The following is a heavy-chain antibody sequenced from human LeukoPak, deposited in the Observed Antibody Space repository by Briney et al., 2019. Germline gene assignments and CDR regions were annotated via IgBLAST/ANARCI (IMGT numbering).Heavy chain of an antibody. Sequence: PSETLSLTCTVSGGSISSSNYYWGWIRQPPGKGLEWIGSIYYSAITYYNPSLKSRVAMSVDTSKNQFSLKLGSVTAADTAVYYCARHRIWSNYYYSSFDHWGQGTLVTVSS. CDR3: ARHRIWSNYYYSSFDH. CDR2: IYYSAIT. CDR1: GGSISSSNYY. D-gene: IGHD3-3*01. J-gene: IGHJ4*02. V-gene: IGHV4-39*01.